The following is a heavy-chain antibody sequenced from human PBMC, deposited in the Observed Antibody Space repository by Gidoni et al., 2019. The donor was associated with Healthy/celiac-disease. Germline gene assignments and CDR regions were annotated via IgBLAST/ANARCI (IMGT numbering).Heavy chain of an antibody. J-gene: IGHJ4*02. CDR2: ISYDGSNK. CDR1: GFHFSSYG. V-gene: IGHV3-30*18. D-gene: IGHD5-12*01. Sequence: QVQLVESGGGVVKPGRSLRISCAAHGFHFSSYGMHWVRPAPGKGLEWVAVISYDGSNKYYADSVKGRFTISRDNSKNTLYLQMNSLRAEDTAVYYCAKMREMATITLNVDYWGQGTLVTVSS. CDR3: AKMREMATITLNVDY.